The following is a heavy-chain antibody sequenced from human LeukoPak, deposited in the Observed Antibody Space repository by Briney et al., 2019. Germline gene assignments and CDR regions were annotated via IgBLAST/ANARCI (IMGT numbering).Heavy chain of an antibody. V-gene: IGHV4-31*03. CDR2: IYYSGST. D-gene: IGHD3-3*01. CDR1: GGSISSGGYY. J-gene: IGHJ5*02. Sequence: SETLSLTCTDSGGSISSGGYYWSWIRQHPGKGLEWIGYIYYSGSTYYNPSLKSRVTISVDTSKNQFSLKLSSVTAADTAVYYCARGPHLRFLEWLLPNWFDPWGQGTLVTVSS. CDR3: ARGPHLRFLEWLLPNWFDP.